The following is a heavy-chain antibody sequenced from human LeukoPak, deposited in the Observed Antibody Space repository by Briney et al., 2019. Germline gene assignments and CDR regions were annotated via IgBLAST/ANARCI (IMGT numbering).Heavy chain of an antibody. CDR3: AKQSNNHYYQKASDY. J-gene: IGHJ4*02. CDR2: ISDDGNNA. D-gene: IGHD1-26*01. Sequence: GRSLRLSCAASGFTFSSYTMHWVRQAPGKGLEWVAAISDDGNNAYYSDSAKGRLTISRDDSNNTLYLQMNSLRAEDTAVYFCAKQSNNHYYQKASDYWGQGTLVTVSS. V-gene: IGHV3-30-3*01. CDR1: GFTFSSYT.